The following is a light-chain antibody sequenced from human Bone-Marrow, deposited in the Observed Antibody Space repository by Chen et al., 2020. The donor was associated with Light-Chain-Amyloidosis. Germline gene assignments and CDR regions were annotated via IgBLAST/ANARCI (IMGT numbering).Light chain of an antibody. CDR3: QSYQGSSQGV. Sequence: NFMLTQPHSVSESPGKTVIISCTRSSGSIATNYVQWYQQHPGSSPTTVIYEDDQRPSGVPDRFSGSIDRSSNSASLTISGLKTEDEVDYYCQSYQGSSQGVFGGGTKLTVL. J-gene: IGLJ3*02. CDR1: SGSIATNY. V-gene: IGLV6-57*01. CDR2: EDD.